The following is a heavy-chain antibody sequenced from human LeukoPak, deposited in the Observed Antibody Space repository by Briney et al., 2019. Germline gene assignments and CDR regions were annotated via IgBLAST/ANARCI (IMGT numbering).Heavy chain of an antibody. V-gene: IGHV4-30-2*01. CDR2: IYHSGST. J-gene: IGHJ5*02. CDR3: ARTTWIQLWFRFDP. D-gene: IGHD5-18*01. Sequence: SETLSLTCAVSGGSISSGGYSWSWIRQPPGKGLEWIGYIYHSGSTYYNPSPKSRVTISVDRSKNQFSLKLSSVTAADTAVYYCARTTWIQLWFRFDPWGQGTLVTVSS. CDR1: GGSISSGGYS.